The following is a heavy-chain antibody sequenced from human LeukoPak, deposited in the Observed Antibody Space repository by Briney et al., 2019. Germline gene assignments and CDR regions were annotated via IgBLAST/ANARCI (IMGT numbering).Heavy chain of an antibody. Sequence: PETLSLTCTVSGGSISSYYWSWIRQPPGKGLEWIGYIYYSGSTNYNPSLKSRVTISVDTSKNQFSLKLSSVTAADTAVYYCARRRDANYGMDVWGQGTTVTVSS. J-gene: IGHJ6*02. CDR3: ARRRDANYGMDV. CDR2: IYYSGST. V-gene: IGHV4-59*01. CDR1: GGSISSYY. D-gene: IGHD2-2*01.